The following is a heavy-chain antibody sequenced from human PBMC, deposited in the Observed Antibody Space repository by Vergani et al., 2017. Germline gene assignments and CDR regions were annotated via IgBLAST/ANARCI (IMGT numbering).Heavy chain of an antibody. V-gene: IGHV4-39*07. CDR2: IYYSGST. J-gene: IGHJ4*02. D-gene: IGHD3-3*01. CDR1: GGSISSSSYY. CDR3: ARDRVLRVSWSGYYFDY. Sequence: QLQLQESGPGLVKPSETLSLTCTVSGGSISSSSYYWGWIRQPPGKGLAWIGSIYYSGSTYYNPSLKGRVTISGATSKNQFSLKLSSVTAADTAVYYCARDRVLRVSWSGYYFDYWGQGTLVTVSS.